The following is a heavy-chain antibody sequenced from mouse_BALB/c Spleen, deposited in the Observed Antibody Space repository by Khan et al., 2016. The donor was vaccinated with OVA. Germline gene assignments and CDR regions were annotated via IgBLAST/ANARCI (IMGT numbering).Heavy chain of an antibody. J-gene: IGHJ3*01. D-gene: IGHD2-13*01. V-gene: IGHV5-4*02. CDR1: GFTFSDYY. CDR3: VGSYDGDPFAY. Sequence: EVELVESGGGLVKPGGSLTLSCAASGFTFSDYYMYWVRQTPEKRLEWVATISDGGSYIYYLDSVKGRFTISRDDAENNLNLQMSSLKSDDTALYYGVGSYDGDPFAYWGQGTLVTVSA. CDR2: ISDGGSYI.